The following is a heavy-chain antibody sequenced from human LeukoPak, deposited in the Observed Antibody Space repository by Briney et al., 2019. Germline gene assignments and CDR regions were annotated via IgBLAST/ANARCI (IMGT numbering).Heavy chain of an antibody. CDR1: GGSISSSY. Sequence: SETLSFTCTVSGGSISSSYWSWIRQTPGKGLKWIGYIYYSGTTNYNPSLRSRVAISLDTSKNQFSLKLSSVTAADTAVYYCARGEPAFSSGWYTYYFDYWGQGTLVTVSS. J-gene: IGHJ4*02. D-gene: IGHD6-19*01. CDR2: IYYSGTT. CDR3: ARGEPAFSSGWYTYYFDY. V-gene: IGHV4-59*01.